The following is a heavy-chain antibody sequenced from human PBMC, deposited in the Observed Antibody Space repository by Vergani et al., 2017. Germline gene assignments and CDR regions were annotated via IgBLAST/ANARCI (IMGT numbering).Heavy chain of an antibody. CDR1: GFTFSSYA. V-gene: IGHV3-30-3*01. CDR3: ARDNLIYYYMDG. D-gene: IGHD1-14*01. J-gene: IGHJ6*03. CDR2: ISYDGSNK. Sequence: QVQLVESGGGVVQPGRSLRLSCAASGFTFSSYAMHWVRQAPGKGLVGVAVISYDGSNKYYAASVQGGFTISRDNSKDTLDLQMNSLRAEETAVYYCARDNLIYYYMDGGSKGTTVTVSS.